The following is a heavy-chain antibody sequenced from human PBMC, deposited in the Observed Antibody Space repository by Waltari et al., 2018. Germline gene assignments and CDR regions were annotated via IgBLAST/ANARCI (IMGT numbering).Heavy chain of an antibody. CDR3: ARVKESRDSSYYYYYGMDV. V-gene: IGHV1-69*01. Sequence: QVQLVQSGAEVTKAGYSVKVSCHASGRTFSSYPHISGRPPPGPWLGWLGGIIPIFGTANYAQKFQGRVTITADESTSTAYMELSSLRSEDTAVYYCARVKESRDSSYYYYYGMDVWGQGTTVTVSS. J-gene: IGHJ6*02. D-gene: IGHD6-13*01. CDR1: GRTFSSYP. CDR2: IIPIFGTA.